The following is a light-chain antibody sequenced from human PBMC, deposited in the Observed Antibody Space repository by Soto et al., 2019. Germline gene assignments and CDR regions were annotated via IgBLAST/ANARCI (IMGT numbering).Light chain of an antibody. CDR3: QQYNNWWT. V-gene: IGKV3-15*01. CDR1: QSVSSS. CDR2: GAS. Sequence: EIMMTQSPATLSVSPGERSTLSCRASQSVSSSLAWYQQKPCQAPRLLIYGASTRATGIPARLSGSGSGTEFTLTINSLQSEDFAVYYCQQYNNWWTFGQGTKVDIK. J-gene: IGKJ1*01.